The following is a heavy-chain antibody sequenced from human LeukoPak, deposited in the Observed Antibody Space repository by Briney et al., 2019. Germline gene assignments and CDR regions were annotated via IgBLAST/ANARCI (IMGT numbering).Heavy chain of an antibody. V-gene: IGHV3-30*18. CDR1: GFTFSSYG. CDR2: ISYDGSNK. D-gene: IGHD6-13*01. Sequence: GGSLRLSCAASGFTFSSYGMHWVRQAPAKGLEWVAVISYDGSNKYYADSVKGRFTISRDNSKNTLYLQMNSLRAEDTAVYYCAKDLAGQQLYNFDYWGQGTLVTVSS. CDR3: AKDLAGQQLYNFDY. J-gene: IGHJ4*02.